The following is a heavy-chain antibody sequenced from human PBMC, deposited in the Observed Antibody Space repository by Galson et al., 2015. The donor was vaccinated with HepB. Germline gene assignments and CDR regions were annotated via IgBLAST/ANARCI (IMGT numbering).Heavy chain of an antibody. J-gene: IGHJ4*02. CDR3: AKDSRQMRGYDTFDS. CDR1: GFTFSSYG. Sequence: SLRLSCAASGFTFSSYGMSWVRQAPGKGLEWVSALTTNGGSTYYADSVKGRFTISRDNSKSTLYLQMNSLRAEDTALYYCAKDSRQMRGYDTFDSWGQGTLVTVSS. V-gene: IGHV3-23*01. CDR2: LTTNGGST. D-gene: IGHD3-3*01.